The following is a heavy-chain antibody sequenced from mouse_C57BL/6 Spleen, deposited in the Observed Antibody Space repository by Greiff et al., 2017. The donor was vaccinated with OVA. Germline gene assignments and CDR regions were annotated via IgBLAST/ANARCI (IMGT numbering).Heavy chain of an antibody. CDR1: GFSLTSYG. D-gene: IGHD2-2*01. CDR3: ARHGDDVGFAY. V-gene: IGHV2-6-1*01. J-gene: IGHJ3*01. Sequence: QVQLQQSGPGLVAPSQSLSITCTVSGFSLTSYGVHWVRQPPGKGLEWLVVIWSDGSTTYNSALKSRLSISKDNSKSQVFLKRNSLQTEDTAMYYCARHGDDVGFAYWGQGTLVTVSA. CDR2: IWSDGST.